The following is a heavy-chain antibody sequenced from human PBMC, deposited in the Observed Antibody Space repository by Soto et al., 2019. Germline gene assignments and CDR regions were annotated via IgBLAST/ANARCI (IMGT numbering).Heavy chain of an antibody. Sequence: QVQLQESGPGLVKPSETLSLTCTVSGGSFTSYFWSWIRQAPGKGLEWMGYTFHSGSTNYNPSLKSRVTISVDPSKYQFSLEVNSVTAADTAVYFCAREIASSGAPYHYMDVWGNGTTVTVSS. CDR2: TFHSGST. J-gene: IGHJ6*03. CDR3: AREIASSGAPYHYMDV. D-gene: IGHD6-13*01. CDR1: GGSFTSYF. V-gene: IGHV4-59*01.